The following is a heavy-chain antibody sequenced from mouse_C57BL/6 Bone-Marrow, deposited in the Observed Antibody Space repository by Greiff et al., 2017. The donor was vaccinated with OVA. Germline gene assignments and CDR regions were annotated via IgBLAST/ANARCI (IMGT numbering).Heavy chain of an antibody. D-gene: IGHD1-1*01. CDR2: IYPRSGNT. J-gene: IGHJ3*01. Sequence: VKLMESGAELARPGASVKLSCKASGYTFTSYGISWVKQRTGQGLEWIGEIYPRSGNTYYNEKFKGKATLTADKSSSTAYMELRSLTSEDSAVYFCARDWGTTVVESFAYWGQGTLVTVSA. CDR3: ARDWGTTVVESFAY. V-gene: IGHV1-81*01. CDR1: GYTFTSYG.